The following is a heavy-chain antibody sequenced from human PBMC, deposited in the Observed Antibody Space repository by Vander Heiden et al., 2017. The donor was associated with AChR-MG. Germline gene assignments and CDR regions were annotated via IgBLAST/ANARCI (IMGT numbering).Heavy chain of an antibody. CDR1: GFTFSSYW. Sequence: EVQLVESGGGLVQPGGSLRLSCSASGFTFSSYWMSWVRQAPGKGLEWVANIKEDESEKYYVDSVKGRFTISRDNAKNSLYLQMNSLRAEDTAVYFCARGLWGYYFDYWGQGTLVTVSS. CDR3: ARGLWGYYFDY. CDR2: IKEDESEK. V-gene: IGHV3-7*01. D-gene: IGHD2-21*01. J-gene: IGHJ4*02.